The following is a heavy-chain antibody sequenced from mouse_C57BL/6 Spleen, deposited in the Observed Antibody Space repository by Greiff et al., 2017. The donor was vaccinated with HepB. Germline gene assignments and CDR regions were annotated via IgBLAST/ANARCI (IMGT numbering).Heavy chain of an antibody. D-gene: IGHD1-1*01. Sequence: VQLKESGPGLVKPSQSLSLTCSVTGYSITSGYYWNWIRQFPGNKLEWMGYISYDGSNNYNPSLKNRISITRDTSKNQFFLKLNSVTTEDTATYYCARYYYGSSYDYFDYWGQGTTLTVSS. CDR1: GYSITSGYY. V-gene: IGHV3-6*01. CDR2: ISYDGSN. J-gene: IGHJ2*01. CDR3: ARYYYGSSYDYFDY.